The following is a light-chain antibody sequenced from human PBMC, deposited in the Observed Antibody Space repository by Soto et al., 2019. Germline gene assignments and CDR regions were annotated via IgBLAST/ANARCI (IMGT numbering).Light chain of an antibody. CDR1: QSVSSN. J-gene: IGKJ3*01. CDR2: GAS. CDR3: QQYNNWPL. Sequence: EIVMTQSPATLSVSPGERATLSCRASQSVSSNLAWYQQKPGQAPRLLIYGASTRATGIPARFSDSGSGTEFTLTISSLQSEDFAVYYCQQYNNWPLFGPGTKVDIK. V-gene: IGKV3-15*01.